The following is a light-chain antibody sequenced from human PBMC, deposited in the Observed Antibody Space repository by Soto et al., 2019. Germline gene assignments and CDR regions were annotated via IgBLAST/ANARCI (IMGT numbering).Light chain of an antibody. CDR2: DVS. Sequence: QSALTQPRSVSGSPGQSVTISCTGTSSDVGGYNYVSWYQQHPGKAPKLMIYDVSKRPSRVPDRFSGSKSGNTASLTISGLQAEDEADYYCCSYAGSYTSYVVFGGGTKLTVL. CDR1: SSDVGGYNY. J-gene: IGLJ2*01. V-gene: IGLV2-11*01. CDR3: CSYAGSYTSYVV.